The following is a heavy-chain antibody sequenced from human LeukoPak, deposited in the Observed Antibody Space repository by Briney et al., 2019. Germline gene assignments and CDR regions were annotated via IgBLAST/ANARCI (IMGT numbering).Heavy chain of an antibody. V-gene: IGHV1-69*01. Sequence: GSSVKVYCKASGGTFSSYAISWVRQAPGQGLEWMGGIIPIFGTANYAQKFQGRVTITADQSTSTAYMELSSLRSEDTAVYYCASWKARYYDFWSGYLGAWYYGMDVWGQGTTATVSS. D-gene: IGHD3-3*01. J-gene: IGHJ6*02. CDR3: ASWKARYYDFWSGYLGAWYYGMDV. CDR2: IIPIFGTA. CDR1: GGTFSSYA.